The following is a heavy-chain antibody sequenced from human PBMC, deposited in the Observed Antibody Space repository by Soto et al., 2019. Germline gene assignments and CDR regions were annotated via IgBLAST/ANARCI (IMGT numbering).Heavy chain of an antibody. J-gene: IGHJ6*02. D-gene: IGHD2-2*01. Sequence: QVQLVQSGAEVKKPGSSVKVSCKASGGTFSSYTISWVRQAPGQGLEWMGRIIPILGIANYAQKFQGRVTITADKSTSTADMELSSLRSEDTAVYYCARASSSTIPYGMDVWGQGTTVTVSS. V-gene: IGHV1-69*02. CDR2: IIPILGIA. CDR3: ARASSSTIPYGMDV. CDR1: GGTFSSYT.